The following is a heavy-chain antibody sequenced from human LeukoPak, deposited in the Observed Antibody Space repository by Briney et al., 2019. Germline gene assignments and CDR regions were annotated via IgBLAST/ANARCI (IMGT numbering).Heavy chain of an antibody. D-gene: IGHD1-26*01. CDR1: GFTFHGYP. Sequence: PGGSLRLSCAASGFTFHGYPMTWVRQAPGKGLEWVSTISGSGLSTYYADSVKGRFSISRDNSNQTLYQQMSSVRADDTAVYYCARGQGVVGATTRGYFGYWGQGALVTVSS. J-gene: IGHJ4*02. CDR2: ISGSGLST. CDR3: ARGQGVVGATTRGYFGY. V-gene: IGHV3-23*01.